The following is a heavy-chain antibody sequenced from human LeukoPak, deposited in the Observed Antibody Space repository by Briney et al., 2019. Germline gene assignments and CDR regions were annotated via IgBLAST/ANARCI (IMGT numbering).Heavy chain of an antibody. Sequence: SETLSLTCAVYGGSFSGYYWSWIRQPPGKGLEWIGEINHSGSTNYNPSLKSRVTISVDTSKNQSSLKLSSVTAADTAVYYCARFGDGYLDYWGQGTLVTVSS. CDR2: INHSGST. D-gene: IGHD3-3*01. CDR1: GGSFSGYY. V-gene: IGHV4-34*01. J-gene: IGHJ4*02. CDR3: ARFGDGYLDY.